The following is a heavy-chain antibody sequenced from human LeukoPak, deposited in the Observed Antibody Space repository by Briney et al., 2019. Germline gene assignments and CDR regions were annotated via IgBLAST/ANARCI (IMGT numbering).Heavy chain of an antibody. CDR1: GGSLSNYY. CDR3: ARLQLWLLRGWFDP. V-gene: IGHV4-34*01. CDR2: INRSGST. Sequence: SETLSLTCTVSGGSLSNYYWSWIRQPPGKGLEWIGEINRSGSTNYNLSLKSRVTISVDTSKNQFSLKLSSVTAADTAVYYCARLQLWLLRGWFDPWGQGTLVTVSS. D-gene: IGHD5-18*01. J-gene: IGHJ5*02.